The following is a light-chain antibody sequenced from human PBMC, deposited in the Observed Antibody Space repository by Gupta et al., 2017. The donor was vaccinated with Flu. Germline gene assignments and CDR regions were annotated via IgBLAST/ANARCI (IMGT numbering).Light chain of an antibody. CDR1: SSNIGSNN. J-gene: IGLJ3*02. Sequence: SVLTQPPPPSGTPGQRVTTSSSGSSSNIGSNNENWYQQLPVTAPKLLIYSNDQRPSGVPYRVSDSKSGTSASLAISGVQAEEEADYYCAAWDDSRNGTWVFGGGTKLTVL. V-gene: IGLV1-44*01. CDR3: AAWDDSRNGTWV. CDR2: SND.